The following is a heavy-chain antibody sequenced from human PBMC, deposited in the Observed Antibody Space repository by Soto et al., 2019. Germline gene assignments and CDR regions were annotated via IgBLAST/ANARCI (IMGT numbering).Heavy chain of an antibody. CDR1: GISISPYY. V-gene: IGHV4-4*08. CDR3: ATLHRYGVDY. J-gene: IGHJ4*02. Sequence: QVQLQESGPRLVKPSETLSLTCSVSGISISPYYWSWVRQPPGKGLEWIGYIISNGTSNYNPTLESRATLSLDTRKNQFSLELKSVTAADAAGYYCATLHRYGVDYWGQGTRVNVSS. D-gene: IGHD1-20*01. CDR2: IISNGTS.